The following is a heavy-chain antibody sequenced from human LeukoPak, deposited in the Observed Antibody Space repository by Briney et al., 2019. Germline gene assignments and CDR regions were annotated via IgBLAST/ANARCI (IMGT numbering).Heavy chain of an antibody. CDR1: GFTFSSFG. CDR2: ISGSGNT. Sequence: GGSLRLSCATSGFTFSSFGMSWVRQAPGKGLEWVSSISGSGNTYYADSVRGRFTVSRDNSNNTLYLQVSSLRVEDTAVFYCAKGGISSAAGLDYWGQGTLVTVSS. J-gene: IGHJ4*02. V-gene: IGHV3-23*01. CDR3: AKGGISSAAGLDY. D-gene: IGHD2-2*01.